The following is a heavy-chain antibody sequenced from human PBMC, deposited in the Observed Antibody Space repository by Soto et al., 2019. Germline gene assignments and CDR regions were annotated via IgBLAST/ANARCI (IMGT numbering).Heavy chain of an antibody. V-gene: IGHV1-69*11. J-gene: IGHJ2*01. D-gene: IGHD1-7*01. Sequence: QVHLVQSGAEVKKPGSSVKVSCKASGGTFSSYGISWMRQAPGQGLEWMGGITPVHGTTKNAEKFRDRVTITADESKTTVYMELRSLRSEDTAVYYCAREMGTNDWYFDLLRRGTLVTVSS. CDR1: GGTFSSYG. CDR3: AREMGTNDWYFDL. CDR2: ITPVHGTT.